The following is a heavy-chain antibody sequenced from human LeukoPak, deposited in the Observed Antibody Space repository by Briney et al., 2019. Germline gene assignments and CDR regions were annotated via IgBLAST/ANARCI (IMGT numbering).Heavy chain of an antibody. CDR2: ISGSGGST. V-gene: IGHV3-23*01. Sequence: KAGGSLRLSCAASGFTFSSYSMSWVRQAPGKGLEWVSAISGSGGSTYYADSVKGRFTISRDNSKNTLYLQMNSLRAEDTAVYYCAKRIRVNWFDPWGQGTLVTVSS. CDR1: GFTFSSYS. CDR3: AKRIRVNWFDP. J-gene: IGHJ5*02.